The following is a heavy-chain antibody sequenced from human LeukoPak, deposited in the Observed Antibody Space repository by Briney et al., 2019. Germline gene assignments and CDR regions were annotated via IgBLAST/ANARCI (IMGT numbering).Heavy chain of an antibody. CDR2: IDGSGDTI. CDR1: GSTFSDYS. CDR3: SRRFDC. Sequence: GGSLRLSCAASGSTFSDYSMNWVRQALGKGLEWVSYIDGSGDTIYYADSVKGRFTISRDNAKNSLDLQMNSLRDEDTAVYYCSRRFDCWGQGTLVIVSS. V-gene: IGHV3-48*02. J-gene: IGHJ4*02.